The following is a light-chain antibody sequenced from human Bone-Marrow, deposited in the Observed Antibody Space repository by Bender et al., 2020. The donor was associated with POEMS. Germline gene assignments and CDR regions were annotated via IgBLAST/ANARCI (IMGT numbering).Light chain of an antibody. J-gene: IGLJ3*02. CDR1: NSNIGTNA. V-gene: IGLV1-44*01. Sequence: QSVLTQPPSASGTPGQRVTISCSGSNSNIGTNAVNWYQQFPGPAPKPLILSDNQRPSGVPDRFYAFKAGTSASLAISGLQCADEADYYCAAWDAGLSGGVFGGGTKLTVL. CDR2: SDN. CDR3: AAWDAGLSGGV.